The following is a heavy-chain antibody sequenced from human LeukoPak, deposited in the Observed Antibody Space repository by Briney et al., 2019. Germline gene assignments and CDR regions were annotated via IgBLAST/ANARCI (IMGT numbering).Heavy chain of an antibody. V-gene: IGHV3-23*01. CDR2: ISGSGGGT. D-gene: IGHD2-2*02. CDR1: GFTFSSYA. J-gene: IGHJ4*02. CDR3: AKVPSAIPTSPDY. Sequence: GGSLRLSCAASGFTFSSYAMSWVRQAPGKGLEWVSLISGSGGGTYYADSVKGRFTISRDNSKNTLYLQMNSLRAEDTAVYYCAKVPSAIPTSPDYWGQGTLVTVSS.